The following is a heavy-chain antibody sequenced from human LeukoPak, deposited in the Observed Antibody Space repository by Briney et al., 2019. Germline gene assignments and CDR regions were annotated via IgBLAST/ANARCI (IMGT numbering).Heavy chain of an antibody. V-gene: IGHV5-51*01. Sequence: EESLKISCKGPGYSFSSYWIGWVRQMPGKGLEWMGITHPGDSDTRYSPSFQGQVTISADKSISTAYLQWSSLKASDTAMYYCARYDRSGYYPDYWGQGALVTVSS. CDR2: THPGDSDT. J-gene: IGHJ4*02. CDR3: ARYDRSGYYPDY. D-gene: IGHD3-22*01. CDR1: GYSFSSYW.